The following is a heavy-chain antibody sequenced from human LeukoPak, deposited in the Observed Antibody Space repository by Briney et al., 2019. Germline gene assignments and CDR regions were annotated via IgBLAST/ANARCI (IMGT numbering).Heavy chain of an antibody. J-gene: IGHJ4*02. CDR3: ATAYDILTGYYSFDY. CDR2: INAGNGNT. Sequence: ASVKVSCKAFGYTFTSYAMHWVRQAPGQRLEWIGWINAGNGNTKYSQKFQGRVTITRDTSASTAYMELSSLRSEDTAFYYRATAYDILTGYYSFDYWGQGTLVTVSS. V-gene: IGHV1-3*01. D-gene: IGHD3-9*01. CDR1: GYTFTSYA.